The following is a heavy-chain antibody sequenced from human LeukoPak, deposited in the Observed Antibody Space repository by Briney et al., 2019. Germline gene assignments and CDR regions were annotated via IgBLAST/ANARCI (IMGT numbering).Heavy chain of an antibody. V-gene: IGHV3-7*01. CDR1: GFTFSNYW. CDR3: ARQGGSDWLKEVNWFDP. Sequence: GGSLRLSCAASGFTFSNYWMSWVRQAPGKGLEWVANTKQDGSEKYYVDSVKGRFTISRDNAKNSLYLQMNSLRAEDTAVYYCARQGGSDWLKEVNWFDPWGQGTLVTVSS. CDR2: TKQDGSEK. D-gene: IGHD3-9*01. J-gene: IGHJ5*02.